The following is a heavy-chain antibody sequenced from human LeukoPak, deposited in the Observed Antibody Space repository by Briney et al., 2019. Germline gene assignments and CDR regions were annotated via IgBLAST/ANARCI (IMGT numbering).Heavy chain of an antibody. V-gene: IGHV3-7*01. CDR1: GLTFSDYW. J-gene: IGHJ4*02. Sequence: PGGSLRLSCAASGLTFSDYWMGWVGQDPGKGLEWVANKKTDGGHQKNVETVRGRFTISRDNAKNSLYLQINSLRAEDTAIYYCARTFPYCGGGSCALGGQGTLVTVSS. D-gene: IGHD2-15*01. CDR3: ARTFPYCGGGSCAL. CDR2: KKTDGGHQ.